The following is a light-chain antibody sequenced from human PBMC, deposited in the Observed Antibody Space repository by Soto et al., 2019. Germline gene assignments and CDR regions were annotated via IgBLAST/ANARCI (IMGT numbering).Light chain of an antibody. CDR3: QHYNSYSEA. J-gene: IGKJ1*01. V-gene: IGKV1-5*03. CDR1: QTISSW. CDR2: KAS. Sequence: DIQMTQSPSTLSGSAGDRVTITCRASQTISSWLAWYLQKPGKAPKLLIYKASTLKSGVPSRFSGSGSGTEFTLTNSSLQPDDFATYYCQHYNSYSEAFGQGTKVELK.